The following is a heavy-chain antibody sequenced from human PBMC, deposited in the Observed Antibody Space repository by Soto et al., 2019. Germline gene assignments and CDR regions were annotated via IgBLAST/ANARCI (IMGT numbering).Heavy chain of an antibody. Sequence: PSETLSLTCTVSGDSVSSGDYYWSWIRQPPGKGLEWIGYIYYSGSTTYHPSLKSRVTISLDKSKNQFSLNLSSVTAADTAVYYCASYNWNYRFDPWGQGTLVTVSS. D-gene: IGHD1-7*01. CDR2: IYYSGST. CDR3: ASYNWNYRFDP. V-gene: IGHV4-61*08. J-gene: IGHJ5*02. CDR1: GDSVSSGDYY.